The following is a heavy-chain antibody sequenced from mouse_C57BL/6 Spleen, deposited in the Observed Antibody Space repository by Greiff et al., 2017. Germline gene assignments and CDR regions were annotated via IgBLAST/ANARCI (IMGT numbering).Heavy chain of an antibody. CDR3: AYAGPWYFDV. CDR2: IYPGSGST. Sequence: QVQLQQPGAELVKPGASVKLSCKPFGYTFTSYWITWVKQRPGQGLEWIGDIYPGSGSTNYNEKFKSKATLTLDTSSSTAYMQLSSLTSECSAVYCCAYAGPWYFDVWGTGTTVTVSS. CDR1: GYTFTSYW. V-gene: IGHV1-55*01. J-gene: IGHJ1*03. D-gene: IGHD3-1*01.